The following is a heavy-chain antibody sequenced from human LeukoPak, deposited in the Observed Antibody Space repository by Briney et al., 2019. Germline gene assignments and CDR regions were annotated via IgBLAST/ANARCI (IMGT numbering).Heavy chain of an antibody. CDR1: GGSFSGYY. V-gene: IGHV4-34*01. Sequence: ASETLSLTCAVYGGSFSGYYWSWIRQPPGKGLEWIGEINHSGSTNYNPSLKSRVTISVDTSKNQFSLKLSSVTAADTAVYHCARLVLGYCSSTSCLTTRVGMDVWGQGTTVTVSS. CDR2: INHSGST. CDR3: ARLVLGYCSSTSCLTTRVGMDV. J-gene: IGHJ6*02. D-gene: IGHD2-2*01.